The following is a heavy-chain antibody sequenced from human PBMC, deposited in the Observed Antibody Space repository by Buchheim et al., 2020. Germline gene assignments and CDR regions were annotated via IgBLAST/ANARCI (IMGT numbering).Heavy chain of an antibody. CDR3: ARVGYCSGGSCYLRAVDY. D-gene: IGHD2-15*01. J-gene: IGHJ4*02. CDR2: IYYSGST. Sequence: QVQLQESGPGLVKPSETLSLTCTVSGGSISSYYWSWIRQPPGKGLEWIGYIYYSGSTNYTPSLKSRVTISVDTSKHPVSLKPSSVTAADTAVYYCARVGYCSGGSCYLRAVDYWGQGTL. CDR1: GGSISSYY. V-gene: IGHV4-59*01.